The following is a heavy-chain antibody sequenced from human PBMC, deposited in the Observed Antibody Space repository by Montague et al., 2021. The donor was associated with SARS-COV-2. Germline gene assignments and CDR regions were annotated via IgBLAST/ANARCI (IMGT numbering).Heavy chain of an antibody. Sequence: SETLSLTCAVYGGSFSGYYWSWIRRPPGKGLEWIGEINHSGSTXXXPSXXXRVTISVDTSKNQFSLKLSSVTAADTAVYYCAIPMVRGFSRAFDIWGQGTMVTVSS. V-gene: IGHV4-34*01. J-gene: IGHJ3*02. CDR3: AIPMVRGFSRAFDI. CDR1: GGSFSGYY. D-gene: IGHD3-10*01. CDR2: INHSGST.